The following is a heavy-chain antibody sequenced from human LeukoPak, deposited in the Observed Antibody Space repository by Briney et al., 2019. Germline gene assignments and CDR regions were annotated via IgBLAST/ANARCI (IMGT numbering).Heavy chain of an antibody. V-gene: IGHV5-51*01. CDR3: ARRRVDTAMGHVRDGYNYGEPSTENLVNWFDP. CDR1: GYIFTSYW. D-gene: IGHD5-24*01. Sequence: GESLKISCKGSGYIFTSYWIGWVRQMPGKGLEWMGIIYPGDSDTRYSPSFQGQVTISADKSISTAYLQWSSLKASDTAMYYCARRRVDTAMGHVRDGYNYGEPSTENLVNWFDPWGQGTLVTVSS. CDR2: IYPGDSDT. J-gene: IGHJ5*02.